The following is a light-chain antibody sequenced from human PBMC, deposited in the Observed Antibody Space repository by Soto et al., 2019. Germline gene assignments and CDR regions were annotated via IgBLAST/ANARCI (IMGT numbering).Light chain of an antibody. J-gene: IGLJ3*02. CDR1: SSNIGSNY. V-gene: IGLV1-47*01. Sequence: QPVLTQPPSASGTPGQRVTISCSGSSSNIGSNYVYWYQQLPGTAPKLLIYRNNQRPSGVPDRFSGSKSGTSASLAISGIRSEDEADYYCAAWDDSLSGRVFGGGTKLTVL. CDR3: AAWDDSLSGRV. CDR2: RNN.